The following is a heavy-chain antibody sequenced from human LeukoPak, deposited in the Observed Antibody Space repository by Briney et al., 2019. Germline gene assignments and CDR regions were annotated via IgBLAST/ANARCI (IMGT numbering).Heavy chain of an antibody. Sequence: PGGSLRLSCAASGFTFRCNAMTWVRQAPGKGLEGVSTITGSAASASYADSVKVRFSISRDNSKNTLHLQLKSLRAEDTAVYYCAEDESSGYYYLDTWGPGNLGTVSS. CDR2: ITGSAASA. CDR3: AEDESSGYYYLDT. V-gene: IGHV3-23*01. D-gene: IGHD3-22*01. J-gene: IGHJ5*02. CDR1: GFTFRCNA.